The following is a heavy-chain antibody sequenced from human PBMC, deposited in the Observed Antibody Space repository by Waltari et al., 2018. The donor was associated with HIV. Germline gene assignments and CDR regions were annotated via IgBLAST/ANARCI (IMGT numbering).Heavy chain of an antibody. D-gene: IGHD6-6*01. CDR3: ARDFSIADFSYFDY. CDR1: GYTFTGYS. CDR2: IIPSSGGT. Sequence: QVQLVQSGAEVKKPGASVRVYCRASGYTFTGYSMHWVRQAPGQGLEWMGWIIPSSGGTNYAQKFQGRVTMTRDTSITTAYMELSSLRSDDTAMYYCARDFSIADFSYFDYWGQGTLVTVSS. J-gene: IGHJ4*02. V-gene: IGHV1-2*02.